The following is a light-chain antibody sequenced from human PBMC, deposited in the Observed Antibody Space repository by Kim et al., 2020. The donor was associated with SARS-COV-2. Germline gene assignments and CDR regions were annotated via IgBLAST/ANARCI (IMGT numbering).Light chain of an antibody. J-gene: IGLJ3*02. CDR3: QAWDRSTAV. CDR2: HTT. V-gene: IGLV3-1*01. CDR1: KLGNNY. Sequence: VSPGQTACISCSGEKLGNNYVFCYQQKPGQSPVLVISHTTERPSGIPERFSGSHSWNTGTLTISGTQAMDEGDYYCQAWDRSTAVFGGGTQLTVL.